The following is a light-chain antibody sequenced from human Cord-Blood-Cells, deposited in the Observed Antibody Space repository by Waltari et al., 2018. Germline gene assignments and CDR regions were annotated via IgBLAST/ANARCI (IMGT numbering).Light chain of an antibody. Sequence: EVVMTQYPLSLPVTPAQPASISCSSSPSLVFSDGNAYLNWFQQRPGQSPTRIIYKVSNRDSGVPDRFSGGGSCTDFTLKISRVEAEDVGVYYCMQGTHSYTFGQGTKLEIK. CDR2: KVS. V-gene: IGKV2-30*01. CDR1: PSLVFSDGNAY. J-gene: IGKJ2*01. CDR3: MQGTHSYT.